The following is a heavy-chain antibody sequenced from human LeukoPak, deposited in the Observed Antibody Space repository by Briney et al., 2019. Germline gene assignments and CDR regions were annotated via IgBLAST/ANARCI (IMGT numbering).Heavy chain of an antibody. CDR3: AKTDDILTGYYYYYMDV. D-gene: IGHD3-9*01. V-gene: IGHV1-18*01. CDR1: GYTFTSYG. CDR2: ISAYNGNT. J-gene: IGHJ6*03. Sequence: GASVKVSCKASGYTFTSYGISWVRQAPGQGLEWMGWISAYNGNTNYAQKLQGRVTMTTDTSTSTAYMELRSLRSDDTAVYYCAKTDDILTGYYYYYMDVWGKGTTVTVSS.